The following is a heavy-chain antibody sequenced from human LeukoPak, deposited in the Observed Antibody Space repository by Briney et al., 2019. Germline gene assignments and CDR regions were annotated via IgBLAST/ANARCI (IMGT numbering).Heavy chain of an antibody. CDR3: ATTVSRWFGELPFDY. V-gene: IGHV3-48*03. CDR2: ISCSGSTI. J-gene: IGHJ4*02. D-gene: IGHD3-10*01. CDR1: GFTFSSYE. Sequence: PGGSLRLSCAASGFTFSSYEMNWVRQAPGKGLEWVSYISCSGSTIYYADSVKGRFTISRENAKNSLYLQMNSLGAEDTAVYYCATTVSRWFGELPFDYSGQGTLVTVSS.